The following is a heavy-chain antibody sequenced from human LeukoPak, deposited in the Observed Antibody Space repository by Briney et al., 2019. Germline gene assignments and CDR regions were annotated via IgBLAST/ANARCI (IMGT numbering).Heavy chain of an antibody. CDR1: GGIFSSYA. Sequence: ASVKVSCKASGGIFSSYAISWVRQAPGQGLEWMGIINPSGGSTSYAQKFQGRVTMTRDTSTSTVYMELSSLRSEDTAVYYCARSYDSSGYYGGYWFDYWGQGTLVTVSS. CDR2: INPSGGST. J-gene: IGHJ4*02. CDR3: ARSYDSSGYYGGYWFDY. V-gene: IGHV1-46*01. D-gene: IGHD3-22*01.